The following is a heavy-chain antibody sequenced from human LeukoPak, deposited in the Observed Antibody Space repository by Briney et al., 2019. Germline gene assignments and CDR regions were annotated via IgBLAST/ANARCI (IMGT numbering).Heavy chain of an antibody. V-gene: IGHV3-20*04. Sequence: GGSLRLSCAASGFTFDDYGMSWVRQAPRKGLEWVSGINWNGGSTGYADSVKGRFTISRDNAKNSLYLQMNSLRAEDTALYYCARLGATTEYYYYYMDVWGKGTTVTVSS. J-gene: IGHJ6*03. D-gene: IGHD1-26*01. CDR1: GFTFDDYG. CDR3: ARLGATTEYYYYYMDV. CDR2: INWNGGST.